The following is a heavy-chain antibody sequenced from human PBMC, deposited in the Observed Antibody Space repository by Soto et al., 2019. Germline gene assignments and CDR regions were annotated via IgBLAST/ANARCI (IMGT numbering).Heavy chain of an antibody. V-gene: IGHV3-7*01. Sequence: GGSLRLSCAGSGFTFSSYSMNWVRQAPGKGPEWVANIKKDGSERHYVDSVKGRFTISRDNAKNSLYLQMNSLKAEDTAVYYCTRDGLWGQRTLVTVSS. CDR1: GFTFSSYS. CDR3: TRDGL. CDR2: IKKDGSER. J-gene: IGHJ4*02.